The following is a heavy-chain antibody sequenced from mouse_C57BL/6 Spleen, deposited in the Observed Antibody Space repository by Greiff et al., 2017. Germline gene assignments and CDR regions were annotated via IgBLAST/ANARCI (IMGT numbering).Heavy chain of an antibody. D-gene: IGHD2-4*01. J-gene: IGHJ3*01. Sequence: VQLQQPGAELVMPGASVKLSCKASGYTFTSYWMHWVKQRPGQGLEWIGEIDPSDSYTNYNQKFKGKSTLTVDKSASTAYMQLSSLTSVDSAVYYCARHADYVAWFAYWGQGTLVTVSA. CDR3: ARHADYVAWFAY. CDR1: GYTFTSYW. V-gene: IGHV1-69*01. CDR2: IDPSDSYT.